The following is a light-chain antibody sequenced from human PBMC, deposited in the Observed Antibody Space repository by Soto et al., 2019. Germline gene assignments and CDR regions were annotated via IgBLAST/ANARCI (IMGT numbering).Light chain of an antibody. CDR2: AAS. CDR3: QQYNSYSKT. V-gene: IGKV1-39*01. J-gene: IGKJ1*01. CDR1: QSISSY. Sequence: DVQMTQSPSSLSASVGDRVTITCRASQSISSYLNWYQQKPEKAPKLLIYAASSLQSGVPSRFSGSGSGTDFTLTISSLQPEDFATYYCQQYNSYSKTFGQGTKVDIK.